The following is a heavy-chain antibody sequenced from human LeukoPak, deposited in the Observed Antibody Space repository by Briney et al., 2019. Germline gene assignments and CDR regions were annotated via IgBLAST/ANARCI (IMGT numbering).Heavy chain of an antibody. CDR3: ATFSSGRTFDY. V-gene: IGHV5-51*04. CDR1: GYGFTSYW. CDR2: IYPGDADT. D-gene: IGHD6-19*01. J-gene: IGHJ4*02. Sequence: GESLKISCKGSGYGFTSYWIGWVRQMPGKGLEWMGIIYPGDADTRYSPSFQGQVTISADKPISTAYLQWSSLKASDTAMYYCATFSSGRTFDYWGQGTLVTVSS.